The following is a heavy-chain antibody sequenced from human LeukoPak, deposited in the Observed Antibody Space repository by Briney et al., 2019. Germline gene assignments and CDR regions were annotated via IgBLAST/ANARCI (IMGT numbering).Heavy chain of an antibody. CDR2: ISWSSDNI. J-gene: IGHJ6*03. V-gene: IGHV3-9*01. CDR1: GFTFDDYA. CDR3: AREGAYYYYMDV. Sequence: PGGSLRLSCAASGFTFDDYAMHWVRQAPGKGLEWVSGISWSSDNIDYADSVKGRFTISRDNAKNSLYLQMNSLRAEDTAVYYCAREGAYYYYMDVWGKGTTVTISS.